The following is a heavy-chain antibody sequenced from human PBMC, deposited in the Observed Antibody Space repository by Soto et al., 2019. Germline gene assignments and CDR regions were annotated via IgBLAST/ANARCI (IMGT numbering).Heavy chain of an antibody. J-gene: IGHJ3*01. CDR3: AKNLPVTVPDGFGV. CDR2: INPNSGGT. CDR1: GYTFSKYY. D-gene: IGHD2-8*02. Sequence: ASVKVSCKTSGYTFSKYYVHWVRQAPGQGLEWMGWINPNSGGTNIAQKFQGRVTMTRDTSISTAYMDLSRLISDDTAVYYCAKNLPVTVPDGFGVWGQGTMVTVSS. V-gene: IGHV1-2*02.